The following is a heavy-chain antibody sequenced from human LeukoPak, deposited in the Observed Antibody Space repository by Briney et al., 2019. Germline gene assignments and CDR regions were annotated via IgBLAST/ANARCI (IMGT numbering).Heavy chain of an antibody. D-gene: IGHD3-10*01. J-gene: IGHJ4*02. Sequence: SETLSLTCTVSGGSISSSSYYWGWIRQPPGKGLEWIGSIYYSGSTYYNPSLKSRVTISVDTSKNQFSLKLSSVTAADTAVYYCARASFLMVRGVTLNFDYWGQGTLVTVSS. CDR3: ARASFLMVRGVTLNFDY. CDR1: GGSISSSSYY. V-gene: IGHV4-39*07. CDR2: IYYSGST.